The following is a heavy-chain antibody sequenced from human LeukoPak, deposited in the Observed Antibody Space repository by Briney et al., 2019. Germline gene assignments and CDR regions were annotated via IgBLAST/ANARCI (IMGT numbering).Heavy chain of an antibody. V-gene: IGHV3-30-3*01. CDR3: ARDKLERYLGITMVRGVPDY. D-gene: IGHD3-10*01. Sequence: GRSLRLSCAASGFTFSSYAMHWVRQAPGKGLEWVAVISYDGSNKYYADSVKGRFTISRDNSKNTLYLQMNSLRAEDTAVYYCARDKLERYLGITMVRGVPDYWGQGTPVTVSP. CDR2: ISYDGSNK. CDR1: GFTFSSYA. J-gene: IGHJ4*02.